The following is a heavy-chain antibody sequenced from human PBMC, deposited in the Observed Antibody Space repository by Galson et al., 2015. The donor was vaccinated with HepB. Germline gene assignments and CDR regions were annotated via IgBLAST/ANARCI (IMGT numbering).Heavy chain of an antibody. CDR2: IIPIFGTA. CDR1: GGTFSSYA. CDR3: ARGQYDFWSGRTYYYYYMDV. Sequence: SVKVSCKASGGTFSSYAISWVRQAPGQGLEWMGGIIPIFGTANYAQKFQGRVTITADESTSTAYMELSSLRSEDTAVYYCARGQYDFWSGRTYYYYYMDVWGKGTTVTVSS. D-gene: IGHD3-3*01. J-gene: IGHJ6*03. V-gene: IGHV1-69*13.